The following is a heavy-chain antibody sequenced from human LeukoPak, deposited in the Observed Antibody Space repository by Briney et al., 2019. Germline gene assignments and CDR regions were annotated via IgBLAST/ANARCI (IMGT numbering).Heavy chain of an antibody. Sequence: NPSETLSLTCKVSGGSISSYYWSWIRQPPGKGLEWIGYIYYSGSTNYNPSLKSRATISVDTSKNQFSLKLSSVTAADTAVYYCARTTEAHSWRTRYYDYYMDVWGKGTTVTVSS. V-gene: IGHV4-59*01. CDR3: ARTTEAHSWRTRYYDYYMDV. CDR1: GGSISSYY. CDR2: IYYSGST. D-gene: IGHD6-13*01. J-gene: IGHJ6*03.